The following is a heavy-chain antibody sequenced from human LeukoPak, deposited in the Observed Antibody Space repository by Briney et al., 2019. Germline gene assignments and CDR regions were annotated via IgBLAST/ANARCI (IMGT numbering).Heavy chain of an antibody. CDR1: GFTFSSYS. Sequence: GGSLRLSCAASGFTFSSYSMNWVRQAPGKGLKWVSSISSSSNYIYYADSVKGRFTISRDNAKNSLYLQMNSLRAEDTAVYYCARGGPATGTDYWGQGTLVTVSS. D-gene: IGHD6-13*01. V-gene: IGHV3-21*01. CDR2: ISSSSNYI. CDR3: ARGGPATGTDY. J-gene: IGHJ4*02.